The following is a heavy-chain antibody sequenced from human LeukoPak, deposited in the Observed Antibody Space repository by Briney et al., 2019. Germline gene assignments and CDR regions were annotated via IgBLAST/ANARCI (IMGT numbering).Heavy chain of an antibody. Sequence: GGSLRLSCAASGFTFSSYNMNWVRQAPGKGLEWVSSTTSSSSYIYYADSVKGRFTISRDNAKNSLYLQMDSLRVEDTAEYYCARDPYSGNYGAYYYYYMDVWGKGTTVTVSS. J-gene: IGHJ6*03. CDR3: ARDPYSGNYGAYYYYYMDV. D-gene: IGHD1-26*01. CDR2: TTSSSSYI. CDR1: GFTFSSYN. V-gene: IGHV3-21*06.